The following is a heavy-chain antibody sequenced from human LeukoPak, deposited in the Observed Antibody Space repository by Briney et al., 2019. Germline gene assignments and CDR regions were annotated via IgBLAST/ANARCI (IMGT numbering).Heavy chain of an antibody. Sequence: SETLSLTCTVSGGSISSGDYYWSWIRQPPGKGLEWIGYIYYSGSTYYNPSLKSRVAISVDTSKNQFSLKLSSVTAADTAVYYCARDQGTGRYFDYWGQGTLVTVSS. CDR1: GGSISSGDYY. CDR3: ARDQGTGRYFDY. V-gene: IGHV4-30-4*08. J-gene: IGHJ4*02. CDR2: IYYSGST. D-gene: IGHD1-1*01.